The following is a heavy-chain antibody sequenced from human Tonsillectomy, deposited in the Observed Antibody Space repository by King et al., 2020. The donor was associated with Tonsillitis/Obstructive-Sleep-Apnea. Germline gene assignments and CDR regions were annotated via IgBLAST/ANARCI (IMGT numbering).Heavy chain of an antibody. Sequence: QLQESGPGLVKPSETLSLTCTVSGGSISSYYWSWIRQPPGKGLEWIGYIYYSGSTNYNPSLKSRVTISVDTSKNQFSLKLSSVTAADTAVYYCARQGYDFWSGYYAGAYFDYWGQGTLVTVSS. CDR1: GGSISSYY. D-gene: IGHD3-3*01. CDR3: ARQGYDFWSGYYAGAYFDY. V-gene: IGHV4-59*08. J-gene: IGHJ4*02. CDR2: IYYSGST.